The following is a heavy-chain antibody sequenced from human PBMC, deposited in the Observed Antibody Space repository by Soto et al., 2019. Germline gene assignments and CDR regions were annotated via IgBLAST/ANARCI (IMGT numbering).Heavy chain of an antibody. Sequence: SETLSLTCTVSGGSISSYYWSWIRQPPGKGLEWIGYIYYSGSTNYNPSLKSRVTISVDTSKNQFSLKLSSVTAADTAVYYCARESHENYDFWSGRGGNFDYWGQGTLVTVSS. CDR3: ARESHENYDFWSGRGGNFDY. CDR2: IYYSGST. J-gene: IGHJ4*02. CDR1: GGSISSYY. D-gene: IGHD3-3*01. V-gene: IGHV4-59*01.